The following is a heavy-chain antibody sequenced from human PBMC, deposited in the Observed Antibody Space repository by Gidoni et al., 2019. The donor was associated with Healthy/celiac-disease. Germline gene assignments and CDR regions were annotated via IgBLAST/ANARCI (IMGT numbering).Heavy chain of an antibody. Sequence: QVQLQEPRPGLVKPSQTLSLTCTVSGGSISSGDYYWSWIRQPPGKGLEWIGYIYYSGRTYYNPSLKSRVTISVDTSKNQFSLKLSSVTAADTAVYYCARVHDSSGYYYYDYWGQGTLVTVSS. CDR3: ARVHDSSGYYYYDY. CDR2: IYYSGRT. V-gene: IGHV4-30-4*08. D-gene: IGHD3-22*01. CDR1: GGSISSGDYY. J-gene: IGHJ4*02.